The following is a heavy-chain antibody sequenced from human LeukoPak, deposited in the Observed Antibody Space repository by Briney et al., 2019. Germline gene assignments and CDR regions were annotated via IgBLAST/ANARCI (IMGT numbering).Heavy chain of an antibody. CDR2: IYSGVPT. Sequence: SQTLSLTCTVSGGSISSGSYYWSWIRQPPGKGLEWIGNIYSGVPTYFNPSLKSRVIISVDTSKNQFSLNLTSVTAADTAMYYCVQTTGWPGFEYWGQGRLVTVSS. J-gene: IGHJ4*02. CDR3: VQTTGWPGFEY. CDR1: GGSISSGSYY. V-gene: IGHV4-61*09. D-gene: IGHD1-1*01.